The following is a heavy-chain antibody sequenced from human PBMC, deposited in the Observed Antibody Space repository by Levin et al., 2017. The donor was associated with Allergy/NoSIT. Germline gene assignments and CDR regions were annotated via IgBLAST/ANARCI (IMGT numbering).Heavy chain of an antibody. J-gene: IGHJ4*02. D-gene: IGHD1-26*01. CDR1: RFIFDNYG. Sequence: GESLKISCAASRFIFDNYGMSWVRQAPGKGLEWVSGINWNGGSTGYADSVKGRFTISRDNAKNSLYLQMNSLGAEDTALYHCARVVYSGSSYYFDYWGQGTLVTVSS. CDR2: INWNGGST. V-gene: IGHV3-20*01. CDR3: ARVVYSGSSYYFDY.